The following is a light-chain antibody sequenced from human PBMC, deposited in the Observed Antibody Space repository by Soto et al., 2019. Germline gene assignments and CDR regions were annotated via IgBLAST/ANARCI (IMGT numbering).Light chain of an antibody. CDR2: AAS. CDR1: QGIRHY. CDR3: LQHYNYPLT. J-gene: IGKJ4*01. V-gene: IGKV1-6*01. Sequence: AIQMTQSPSSLSASVGDRVTITCRASQGIRHYLGWYQQKPGKAPKLLIYAASSLQSGVPSRFSGSGSGTDFTLTISSLQPEDFATYYCLQHYNYPLTFGGGTKVEIK.